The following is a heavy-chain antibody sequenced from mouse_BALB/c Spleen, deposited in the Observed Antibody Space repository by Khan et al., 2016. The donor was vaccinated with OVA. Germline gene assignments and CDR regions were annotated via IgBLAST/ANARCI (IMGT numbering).Heavy chain of an antibody. D-gene: IGHD2-14*01. CDR2: INPNTYNI. Sequence: VRLQQSGPDLVKTGASVKISCMASGYSFTAYYMNRVRLSHGKSLECIGRINPNTYNINYNQKFKGKAILTVDTSSSTAYMELRSLTSEESAVDFCARGYDFFASWGQGTLVTVSA. V-gene: IGHV1-26*01. J-gene: IGHJ3*01. CDR1: GYSFTAYY. CDR3: ARGYDFFAS.